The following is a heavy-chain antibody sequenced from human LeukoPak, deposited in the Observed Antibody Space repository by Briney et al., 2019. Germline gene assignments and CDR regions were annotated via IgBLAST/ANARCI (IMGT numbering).Heavy chain of an antibody. CDR2: IIPILGIA. V-gene: IGHV1-69*04. D-gene: IGHD5-12*01. CDR3: ARAGYSGYDLGY. CDR1: GGTFSSYA. Sequence: SVKVSCKASGGTFSSYAISWVRQAPGQGLEWMGRIIPILGIANYAQKFQGRVTITADKSPSTAYMELSSLRSEDTAVYYCARAGYSGYDLGYWGQGTLVTVSS. J-gene: IGHJ4*02.